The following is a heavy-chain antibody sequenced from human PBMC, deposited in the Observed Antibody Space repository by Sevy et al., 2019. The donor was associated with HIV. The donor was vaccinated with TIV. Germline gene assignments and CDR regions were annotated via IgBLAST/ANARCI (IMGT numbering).Heavy chain of an antibody. J-gene: IGHJ4*02. V-gene: IGHV3-23*01. CDR2: IGGSGGST. Sequence: GGSLRLSCTASGFTFTDYVMNWVRQAPGRGLEWVSSIGGSGGSTHYADSVKGRFTISRDDSKNSLYLQLNSLRAEDTAIYYCARKYDSSGYFDYWGQGTLVTVSS. D-gene: IGHD3-22*01. CDR3: ARKYDSSGYFDY. CDR1: GFTFTDYV.